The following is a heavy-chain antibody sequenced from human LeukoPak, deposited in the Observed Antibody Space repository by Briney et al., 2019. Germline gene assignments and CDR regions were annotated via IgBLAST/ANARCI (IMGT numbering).Heavy chain of an antibody. J-gene: IGHJ4*02. Sequence: GGSLRLSCAASGFTFSDYYMSWVRQAPGKGLEWVSVIYSGGSTYYADSVKGRFTISRDNSKNTLYLQMNSLRAEDTAVYYCARARLRADFDCWGRGTLVTVSS. D-gene: IGHD4-17*01. CDR2: IYSGGST. CDR3: ARARLRADFDC. V-gene: IGHV3-53*01. CDR1: GFTFSDYY.